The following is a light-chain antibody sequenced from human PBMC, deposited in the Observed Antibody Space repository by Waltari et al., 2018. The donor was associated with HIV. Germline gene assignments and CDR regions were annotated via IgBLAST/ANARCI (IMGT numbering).Light chain of an antibody. CDR3: QQSYSAPVT. V-gene: IGKV1-39*01. CDR2: GAS. J-gene: IGKJ4*01. Sequence: DIQMTQSPSSLSASVGDRVTITCRASQSISSHLNWYQQKPGNAPKVLIYGASTLQGGVPSRFRGSGSGTDFTLIISSLQPEDLATYYCQQSYSAPVTFGGGTKVEIK. CDR1: QSISSH.